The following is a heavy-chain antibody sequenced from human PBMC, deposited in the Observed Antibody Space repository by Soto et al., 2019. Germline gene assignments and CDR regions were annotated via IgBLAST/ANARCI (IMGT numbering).Heavy chain of an antibody. V-gene: IGHV3-33*01. CDR2: IWYDGSNK. CDR3: AREASGRGSDY. J-gene: IGHJ4*02. Sequence: QVQLVESGGGVVQPGRSLRLSCAASGFTFSSYGMHWVRQAPGKGLEWVAVIWYDGSNKYYADSVKGRFTISRDNSKNTLYLQMNSLRAEDTAVYYCAREASGRGSDYWGQGTLVTVSS. CDR1: GFTFSSYG. D-gene: IGHD6-25*01.